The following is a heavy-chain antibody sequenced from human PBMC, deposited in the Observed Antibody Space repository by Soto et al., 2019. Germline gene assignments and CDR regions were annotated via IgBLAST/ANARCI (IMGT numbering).Heavy chain of an antibody. CDR3: ARDSGAQWELPRGCDY. J-gene: IGHJ4*02. D-gene: IGHD1-26*01. Sequence: QVQLVQSGAEVKKPGASVKVSCKASGYTFTSYYMHWVRQAPGQGLEWMGIINPSGGSTSYAQKFQGRVTMTRDTSTSTVYMGLSSLRSEDTAVYYCARDSGAQWELPRGCDYWGQGTLVTVSS. V-gene: IGHV1-46*01. CDR1: GYTFTSYY. CDR2: INPSGGST.